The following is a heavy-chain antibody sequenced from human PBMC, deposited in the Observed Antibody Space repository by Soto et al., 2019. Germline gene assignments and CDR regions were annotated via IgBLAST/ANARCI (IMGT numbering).Heavy chain of an antibody. CDR3: ARDLGEGAAAGGYYYGMDV. V-gene: IGHV4-38-2*02. J-gene: IGHJ6*02. CDR1: GYSISSGYY. Sequence: SETLSLTCAVSGYSISSGYYWGWIRQPPGKGLEWIGSIYHSGSTYYNPSLKSRVTISVDTSKNQFSLKLSSVTAADTAVYYCARDLGEGAAAGGYYYGMDVWGQGTTVTVSS. CDR2: IYHSGST. D-gene: IGHD6-13*01.